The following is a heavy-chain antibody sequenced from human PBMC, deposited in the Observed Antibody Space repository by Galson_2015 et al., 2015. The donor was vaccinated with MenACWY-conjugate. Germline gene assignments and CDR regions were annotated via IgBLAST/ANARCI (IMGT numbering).Heavy chain of an antibody. V-gene: IGHV1-69*13. CDR1: GGTFSSYA. J-gene: IGHJ3*02. CDR2: IIPIFGTA. D-gene: IGHD2-15*01. CDR3: ASGGEEYCSGGSCYRWGDDAFDI. Sequence: SVKVSCKASGGTFSSYAISWVRQAPGQGLEWMGGIIPIFGTANYAQKFQGRVTITADESTSTAYMELSSLRSEDTAVYYCASGGEEYCSGGSCYRWGDDAFDIWGQGTMVTVSS.